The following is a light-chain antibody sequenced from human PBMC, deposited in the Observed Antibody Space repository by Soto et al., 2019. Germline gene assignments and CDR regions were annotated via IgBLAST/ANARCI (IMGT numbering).Light chain of an antibody. CDR2: DAS. CDR1: QSISSW. CDR3: QQYNSYST. Sequence: DLQMTQSPSTLSASVGDRVTITCRASQSISSWLAWYQQKPGKAPKLLIYDASSLESGVPSRFSGSGSGTAFTLTISSLQPDDFATYYCQQYNSYSTFGQGTKVEIK. V-gene: IGKV1-5*01. J-gene: IGKJ1*01.